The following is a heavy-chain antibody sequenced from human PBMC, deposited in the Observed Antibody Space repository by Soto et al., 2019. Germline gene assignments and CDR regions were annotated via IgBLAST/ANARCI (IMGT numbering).Heavy chain of an antibody. Sequence: QVQLVESGGGVVQPGRSLRLSCVASGFTFSSYGMHWVRQAPGKGLEWVAVIWYDGSNKYYADSVKGRFTISRDNSKNTLYLQMNSLRAEDTAVYYCARGGYCSSTSCSIYWYFDLWGRGTLVTVSS. D-gene: IGHD2-2*03. CDR1: GFTFSSYG. J-gene: IGHJ2*01. CDR2: IWYDGSNK. V-gene: IGHV3-33*01. CDR3: ARGGYCSSTSCSIYWYFDL.